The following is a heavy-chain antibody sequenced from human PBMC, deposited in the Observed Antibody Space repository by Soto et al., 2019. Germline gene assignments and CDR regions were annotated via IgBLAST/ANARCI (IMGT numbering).Heavy chain of an antibody. Sequence: PWGSLRLSCAASGFTFSSYAMHWVRQAPGKGLEWVAVISYDGSNKYYADSVKGRFTISRDNSKNTLYLQMNSLRAEDTAVYYCARVELDGKYYGMDVWGQGTTGTVSS. J-gene: IGHJ6*02. D-gene: IGHD1-7*01. V-gene: IGHV3-30-3*01. CDR1: GFTFSSYA. CDR2: ISYDGSNK. CDR3: ARVELDGKYYGMDV.